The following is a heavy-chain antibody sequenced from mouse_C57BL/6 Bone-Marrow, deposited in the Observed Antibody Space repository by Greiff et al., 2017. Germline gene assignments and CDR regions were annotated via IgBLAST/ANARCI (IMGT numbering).Heavy chain of an antibody. Sequence: QVQLQQPGAELVKPGASVKLSCKASGYTFTSYWMQWVKQRPGQGLEWIGEIDPSDSYTNYNQKFKGKATLTVDTSSSTAYMQLSSLTSEDSAVYYCARRGWSCDYWGQGTTRTGSS. D-gene: IGHD2-3*01. CDR1: GYTFTSYW. CDR2: IDPSDSYT. V-gene: IGHV1-50*01. J-gene: IGHJ2*01. CDR3: ARRGWSCDY.